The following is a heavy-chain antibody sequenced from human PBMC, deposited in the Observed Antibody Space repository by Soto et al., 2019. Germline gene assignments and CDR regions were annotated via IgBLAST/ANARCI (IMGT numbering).Heavy chain of an antibody. J-gene: IGHJ6*02. V-gene: IGHV5-51*01. Sequence: PGESLKISCKGSGYSFTSYWNGWVRQMPGKGLEWMGIIYPGDSDTRYSPSFQGQVTISADKSISTAYLQWSSLKASDTAMYYCARSLTVEKYYYGMDVWGQGTTVTVSS. CDR2: IYPGDSDT. CDR1: GYSFTSYW. CDR3: ARSLTVEKYYYGMDV. D-gene: IGHD2-21*02.